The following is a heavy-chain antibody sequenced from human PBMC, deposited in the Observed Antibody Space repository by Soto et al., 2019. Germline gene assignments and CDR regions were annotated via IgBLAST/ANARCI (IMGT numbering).Heavy chain of an antibody. CDR3: ARSSTLNYDFWSGRYSGYYYYGMDV. J-gene: IGHJ6*02. CDR2: INHSGST. CDR1: GGSFSGYY. V-gene: IGHV4-34*01. D-gene: IGHD3-3*01. Sequence: SETLSLTCAVYGGSFSGYYWSWIRPPPGKGLEWIGEINHSGSTNYNPSLKSRVTISVDTSKNQFSLKLSSVTAADTAVYYCARSSTLNYDFWSGRYSGYYYYGMDVWGQGTTVTVSS.